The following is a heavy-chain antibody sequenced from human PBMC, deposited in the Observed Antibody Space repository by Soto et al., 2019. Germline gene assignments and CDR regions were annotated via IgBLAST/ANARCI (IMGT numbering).Heavy chain of an antibody. CDR1: GGSISSSSYY. V-gene: IGHV4-39*01. J-gene: IGHJ4*02. D-gene: IGHD5-18*01. CDR3: ARWESRYGTNYFDY. Sequence: XGTLSLTCTVSGGSISSSSYYWGWIRQPPGKGLEWIGSIYYSGSTYYNPSLKSRVTISVDTSKNQFSLKLSSVTAADTAVYYCARWESRYGTNYFDYWGQGTLVTVSS. CDR2: IYYSGST.